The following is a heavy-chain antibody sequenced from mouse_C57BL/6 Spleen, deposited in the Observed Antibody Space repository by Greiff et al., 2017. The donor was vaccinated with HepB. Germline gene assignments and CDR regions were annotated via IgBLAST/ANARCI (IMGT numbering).Heavy chain of an antibody. J-gene: IGHJ3*01. CDR1: GYTFTSYG. Sequence: VKLQESGAELARPGASVKLSCKASGYTFTSYGISWVKQRTGQGLEWIGEIYPRSGNTYYNEKFKGKATLTADKSSSTAYMELRSLTSEDSPVYCCARSFDYDGWFAYWGQGTLVTVSA. CDR2: IYPRSGNT. V-gene: IGHV1-81*01. D-gene: IGHD2-4*01. CDR3: ARSFDYDGWFAY.